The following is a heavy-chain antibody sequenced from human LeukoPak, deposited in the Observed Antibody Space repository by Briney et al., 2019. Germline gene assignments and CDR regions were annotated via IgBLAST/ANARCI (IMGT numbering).Heavy chain of an antibody. CDR1: GFTFSSYW. CDR3: LVWKHVFDR. Sequence: PGGSLRLSCAASGFTFSSYWMNWARQAPGEGLEWVASINHNGNVNYYVDSVKGRFTISRDNSKNTLYLQMNSLRVEDTAVYYCLVWKHVFDRWGQGTLVTVSS. D-gene: IGHD5/OR15-5a*01. CDR2: INHNGNVN. J-gene: IGHJ5*02. V-gene: IGHV3-7*01.